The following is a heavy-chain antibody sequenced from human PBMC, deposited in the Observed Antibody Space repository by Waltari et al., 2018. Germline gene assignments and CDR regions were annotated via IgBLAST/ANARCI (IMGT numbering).Heavy chain of an antibody. D-gene: IGHD4-17*01. V-gene: IGHV1-69*14. J-gene: IGHJ5*02. Sequence: QVQLVQSGAEVRKPGSSVKVPCTASGGTFSSYAISWVRQAPGQGLEWMGGIIPIFGTANYAQKFQGRVTITADKSTSTAYMELSSLRSEDTAVYYCARDSSDYGDYVGNWFDPWGQGTLVTVSS. CDR1: GGTFSSYA. CDR2: IIPIFGTA. CDR3: ARDSSDYGDYVGNWFDP.